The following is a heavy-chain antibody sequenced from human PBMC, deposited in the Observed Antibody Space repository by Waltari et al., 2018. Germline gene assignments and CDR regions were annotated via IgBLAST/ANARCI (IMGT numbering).Heavy chain of an antibody. CDR3: ASAYISSSDGIYYYYYGMDV. V-gene: IGHV4-38-2*01. Sequence: QVQLQESGPGLVKPSETLSLTCAVSGYSISSGYYWGWIRQPPGKGLEWIGSIYHSGGTYYNPSLKSRVTISVDTSKNQFSLKLSSVTAADTAVYYCASAYISSSDGIYYYYYGMDVWGQGTTVTVSS. J-gene: IGHJ6*02. CDR2: IYHSGGT. D-gene: IGHD6-6*01. CDR1: GYSISSGYY.